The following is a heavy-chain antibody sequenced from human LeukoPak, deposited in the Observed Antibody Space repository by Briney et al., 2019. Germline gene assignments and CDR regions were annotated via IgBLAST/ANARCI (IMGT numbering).Heavy chain of an antibody. Sequence: SVTVSCKASGGTFSSYAISWVRQAPGQGLEWMGGIIPIFGTANYAQKFRGRVTITTDESTSTAYMELSSLRSEDTAVYYCAIGWYQLPNYWYFDLWGRGTLVTVSS. CDR2: IIPIFGTA. D-gene: IGHD2-2*01. V-gene: IGHV1-69*05. CDR1: GGTFSSYA. CDR3: AIGWYQLPNYWYFDL. J-gene: IGHJ2*01.